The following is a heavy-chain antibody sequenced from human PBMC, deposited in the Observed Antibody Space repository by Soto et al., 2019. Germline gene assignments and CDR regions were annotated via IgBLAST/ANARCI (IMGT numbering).Heavy chain of an antibody. Sequence: HPGKGLEWIGYIYYSGSTYYNPSLKSRVTISVDTSKNQFSLKLSSVTAADTAVYYCARALDVDTAMENWFDPWGQGTLVTVSS. D-gene: IGHD5-18*01. V-gene: IGHV4-31*02. CDR3: ARALDVDTAMENWFDP. CDR2: IYYSGST. J-gene: IGHJ5*02.